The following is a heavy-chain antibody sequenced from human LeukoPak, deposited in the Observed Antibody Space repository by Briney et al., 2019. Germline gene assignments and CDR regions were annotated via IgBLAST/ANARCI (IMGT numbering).Heavy chain of an antibody. J-gene: IGHJ4*02. Sequence: GGSLRLSCVASGFTFNTYGMNWVRQAPGKGLEWVASISSSGTSKYSAGSLKGRFTISRDNAKNSLYLQMNSLRADDTAVYYCARTPWDCNDHYGYWGQGTLVSVSS. CDR1: GFTFNTYG. CDR2: ISSSGTSK. D-gene: IGHD2-21*02. CDR3: ARTPWDCNDHYGY. V-gene: IGHV3-21*04.